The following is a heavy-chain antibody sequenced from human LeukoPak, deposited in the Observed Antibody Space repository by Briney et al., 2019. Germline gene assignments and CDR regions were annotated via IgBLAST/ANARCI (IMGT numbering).Heavy chain of an antibody. CDR3: AKGYLEWLFAFDY. V-gene: IGHV3-53*01. CDR2: IYSDGST. J-gene: IGHJ4*02. Sequence: GGSLRLSCAASGFTFSSYSMNWVRQAPGKGLEWVSVIYSDGSTYYADSVKGRFTISRDNSKNTLYLQMNSLRAEDTAVYYCAKGYLEWLFAFDYWGQGTLVTVSS. CDR1: GFTFSSYS. D-gene: IGHD3-3*01.